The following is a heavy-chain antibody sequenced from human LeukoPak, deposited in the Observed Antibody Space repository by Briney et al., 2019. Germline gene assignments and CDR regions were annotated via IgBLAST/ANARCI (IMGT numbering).Heavy chain of an antibody. V-gene: IGHV3-33*01. CDR1: GFTFSSYG. D-gene: IGHD3-10*01. J-gene: IGHJ4*02. Sequence: GGSLRLSCAASGFTFSSYGMHWVRQAPGKGLEWVAVIWYDGSNKYYADSVKCRFTISRDNSKNTLYLQMNSLRAEDTAVYYCARGPFITMVRGVMNPDYWGQGTLVTVSS. CDR3: ARGPFITMVRGVMNPDY. CDR2: IWYDGSNK.